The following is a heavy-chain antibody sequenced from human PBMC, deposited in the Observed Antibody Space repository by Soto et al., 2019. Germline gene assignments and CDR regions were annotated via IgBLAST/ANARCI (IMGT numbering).Heavy chain of an antibody. CDR1: GGSISSYY. J-gene: IGHJ4*02. V-gene: IGHV4-59*08. CDR3: ARRYSSSLDC. D-gene: IGHD6-13*01. Sequence: SETLSLTCTVSGGSISSYYWSWIRQPPGKGLEWIGYIFYSGSTNYNPSLKSRVTISVDTSKNQFSLKLSSVTAADTAVYYCARRYSSSLDCWGQGTLVTVSS. CDR2: IFYSGST.